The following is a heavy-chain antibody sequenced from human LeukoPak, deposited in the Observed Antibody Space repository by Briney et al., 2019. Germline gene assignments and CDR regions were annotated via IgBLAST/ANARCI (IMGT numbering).Heavy chain of an antibody. CDR2: ISSISSYI. D-gene: IGHD6-13*01. V-gene: IGHV3-21*01. CDR1: GFTFSSYS. CDR3: ARGTSSSWYYFDY. J-gene: IGHJ4*02. Sequence: GGSLRLSCAASGFTFSSYSMNWVRQAPGKGLEWVSSISSISSYIYYADSVKGRFTISRDNAKNSLYLQMNSLRAEDTAVYYCARGTSSSWYYFDYWGQGTLVTVSS.